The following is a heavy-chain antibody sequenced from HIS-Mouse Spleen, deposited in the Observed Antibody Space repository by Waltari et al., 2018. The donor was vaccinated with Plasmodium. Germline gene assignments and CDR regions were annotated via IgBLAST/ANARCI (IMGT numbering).Heavy chain of an antibody. Sequence: QVQLVQSGAEVKKPGASVKVSCKASGYTFTGYYMHWVRQAPGQGLEWMGWVNPNSGGTNYAKKLQGRVTMTRDTSISTAYMELSRLRSDDTAVYYCARVLGYKAAAGTFVEYFQHWGQGTLVTVSS. J-gene: IGHJ1*01. CDR1: GYTFTGYY. CDR3: ARVLGYKAAAGTFVEYFQH. V-gene: IGHV1-2*02. CDR2: VNPNSGGT. D-gene: IGHD6-13*01.